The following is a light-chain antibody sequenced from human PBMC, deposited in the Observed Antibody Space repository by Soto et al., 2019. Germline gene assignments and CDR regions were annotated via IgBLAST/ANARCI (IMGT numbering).Light chain of an antibody. CDR3: QQYGSSPRT. Sequence: EVVLTQSPATLSLSPGERATLSCRASESVFGYLAWYQHKPGQAPRLLIYGASKRATGIPDRFSGSGSGTDFTLTISRLEPEDFAVYCCQQYGSSPRTFGQGTKVDIK. V-gene: IGKV3-20*01. CDR2: GAS. J-gene: IGKJ1*01. CDR1: ESVFGY.